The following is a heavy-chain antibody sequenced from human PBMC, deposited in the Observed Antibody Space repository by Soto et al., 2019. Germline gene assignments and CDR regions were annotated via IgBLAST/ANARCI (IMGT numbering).Heavy chain of an antibody. V-gene: IGHV4-31*03. Sequence: SETLSLTCTVSGHSISNGAHFWTWIRGHPGEGLEWIGYISHNMGAYDKPPLESRVPMSVDRSKTLFSLKLSSLTAADTAIYFCARATRVTTSGTTAYYFDSWGQGTLVTVSS. CDR3: ARATRVTTSGTTAYYFDS. D-gene: IGHD4-4*01. CDR1: GHSISNGAHF. J-gene: IGHJ4*02. CDR2: ISHNMGA.